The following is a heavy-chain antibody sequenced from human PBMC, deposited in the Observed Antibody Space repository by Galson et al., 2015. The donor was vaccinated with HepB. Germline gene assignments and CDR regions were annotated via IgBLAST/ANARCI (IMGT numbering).Heavy chain of an antibody. CDR2: IGTGGDT. V-gene: IGHV3-13*01. CDR3: ARSLYYHYGMDV. Sequence: SLRLSCAASGFTFSSYDMHWVRQATGKGLEWVSAIGTGGDTYYPGSVKGRFTISRENANNSLYLQMNSLRAGDTAVYHCARSLYYHYGMDVWGQGTTVTVSS. CDR1: GFTFSSYD. J-gene: IGHJ6*02.